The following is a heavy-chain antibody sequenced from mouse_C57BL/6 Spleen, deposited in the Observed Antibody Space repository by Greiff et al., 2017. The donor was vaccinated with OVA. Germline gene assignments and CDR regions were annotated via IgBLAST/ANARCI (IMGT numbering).Heavy chain of an antibody. CDR1: GYAFSSSW. V-gene: IGHV1-82*01. CDR2: IYPGDGDT. D-gene: IGHD2-5*01. J-gene: IGHJ2*01. CDR3: ARGDYSNSFDY. Sequence: QVQLKQSGPELVKPGASVKISCKASGYAFSSSWMNWVKQRPGKGLEWIGRIYPGDGDTNYNGKFKGKATLTADTSSSTAYMQLSSLTSEDSAVYFCARGDYSNSFDYWGQGTTLTVSS.